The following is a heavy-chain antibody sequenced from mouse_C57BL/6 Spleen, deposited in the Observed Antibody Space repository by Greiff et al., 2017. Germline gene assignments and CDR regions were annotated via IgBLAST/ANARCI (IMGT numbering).Heavy chain of an antibody. V-gene: IGHV3-6*01. D-gene: IGHD3-2*01. Sequence: EVQLQQSGPGLVKPSQSLSLTCSVTGYSITSGYYWNWIRQFPGNKLEWIGYISYDGSNNYNPSLKNRISITRDTSKNQFFLKLNSVTTEDTATYYCASIRQLGYFDYGGQGTTLTVSS. J-gene: IGHJ2*01. CDR1: GYSITSGYY. CDR2: ISYDGSN. CDR3: ASIRQLGYFDY.